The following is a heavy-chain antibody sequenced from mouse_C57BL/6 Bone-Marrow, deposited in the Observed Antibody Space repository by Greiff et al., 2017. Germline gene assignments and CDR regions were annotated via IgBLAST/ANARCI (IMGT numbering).Heavy chain of an antibody. V-gene: IGHV1-81*01. CDR3: ARRPYYYGSSYWFAY. CDR2: IYPRRGNT. J-gene: IGHJ3*01. Sequence: QVQLQQSGAELARPGASVQLSCKASGYTFTSYGISWVKQRTGQGLEGIGEIYPRRGNTYYNEKFKGKATLTADKSSSTAYMELRSLTSEDSAVYFWARRPYYYGSSYWFAYWGQGTLVTVSA. D-gene: IGHD1-1*01. CDR1: GYTFTSYG.